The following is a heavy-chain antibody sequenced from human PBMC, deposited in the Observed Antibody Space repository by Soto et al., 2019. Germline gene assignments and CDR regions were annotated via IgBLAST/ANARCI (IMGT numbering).Heavy chain of an antibody. Sequence: ASVKGSCKGSGYTFTRYYMHWGGQAPGQGVEWMGIINPSGGSTSYAQKFQGRVTMTRDTSTSTVYMELSSLRSEDTAVYYCARDKSEVAYYYDSSGLNYWGQGTLVTVSS. V-gene: IGHV1-46*01. CDR2: INPSGGST. J-gene: IGHJ4*02. D-gene: IGHD3-22*01. CDR1: GYTFTRYY. CDR3: ARDKSEVAYYYDSSGLNY.